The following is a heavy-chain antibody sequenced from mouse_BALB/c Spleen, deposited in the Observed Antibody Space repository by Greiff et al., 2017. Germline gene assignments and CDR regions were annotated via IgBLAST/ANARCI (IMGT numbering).Heavy chain of an antibody. D-gene: IGHD3-1*01. CDR3: ARSGIRYAMDY. CDR2: IYPGNGDT. Sequence: LQQSGAELVRPGSSVKISCKASGYTFTSYNMHWVKQTPGQGLEWIGAIYPGNGDTSYNQKFKGKATLTADKSSSTAYMQLSSLTSEDSAVYYCARSGIRYAMDYWGQGTSVTVSS. V-gene: IGHV1-12*01. CDR1: GYTFTSYN. J-gene: IGHJ4*01.